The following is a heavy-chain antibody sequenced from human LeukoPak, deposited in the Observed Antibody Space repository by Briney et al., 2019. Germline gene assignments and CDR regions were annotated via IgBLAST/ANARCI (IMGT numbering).Heavy chain of an antibody. J-gene: IGHJ3*02. CDR3: ASKGGSFTISGVVYNDAFAI. V-gene: IGHV3-13*01. D-gene: IGHD3-3*01. CDR2: IGPTGDT. Sequence: PGGSLRLSCAASGFTFSSSDMHWVRQATGKGLEWVSAIGPTGDTYYPGSVKGRFTISRENAKNSLYLQMNNLRAEDTAVYYCASKGGSFTISGVVYNDAFAIWGQGTMVTVSA. CDR1: GFTFSSSD.